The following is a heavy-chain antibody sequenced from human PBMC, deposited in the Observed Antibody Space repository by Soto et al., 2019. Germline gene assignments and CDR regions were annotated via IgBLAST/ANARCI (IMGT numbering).Heavy chain of an antibody. D-gene: IGHD3-10*01. V-gene: IGHV4-30-4*01. J-gene: IGHJ4*02. Sequence: SETLYLTCTVSGGSISSGDYYWSWIRQPPGKGLEWIGYIYYSGSTYYNPSLKSRVTISVDTSKNQFSLKLSSVTAADTAVYYCATGRRGLYFDYWGQGTLVTVSS. CDR3: ATGRRGLYFDY. CDR1: GGSISSGDYY. CDR2: IYYSGST.